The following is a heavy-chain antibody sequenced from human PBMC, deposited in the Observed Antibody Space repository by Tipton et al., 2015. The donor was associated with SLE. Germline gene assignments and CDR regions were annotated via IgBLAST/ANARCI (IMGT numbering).Heavy chain of an antibody. CDR1: GGSFSDYF. Sequence: TLSLTCAVYGGSFSDYFWSWIRQSPEKGLEWIGEINHSGSTHYNPSLKSRVTISVDTSKNQFSLKLSSVTAADTAVYYCARGHERHYDSPNFDIWGQGTMVTVSS. V-gene: IGHV4-34*01. CDR3: ARGHERHYDSPNFDI. D-gene: IGHD5-12*01. J-gene: IGHJ3*02. CDR2: INHSGST.